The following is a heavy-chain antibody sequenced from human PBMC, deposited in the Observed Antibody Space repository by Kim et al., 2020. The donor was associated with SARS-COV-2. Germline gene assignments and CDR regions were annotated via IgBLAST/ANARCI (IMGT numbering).Heavy chain of an antibody. V-gene: IGHV3-23*01. CDR3: VKGADTTAWPQFFLH. Sequence: GGSLRLSCEASGFTFIDYSISWVRQAPGKGLEWVSTVSPRGTTTYTADSMKGRFTISRDTSKSTVYLQLNGLRGEDTAKYYCVKGADTTAWPQFFLHWGQGTLVTVSS. CDR1: GFTFIDYS. CDR2: VSPRGTTT. D-gene: IGHD4-17*01. J-gene: IGHJ1*01.